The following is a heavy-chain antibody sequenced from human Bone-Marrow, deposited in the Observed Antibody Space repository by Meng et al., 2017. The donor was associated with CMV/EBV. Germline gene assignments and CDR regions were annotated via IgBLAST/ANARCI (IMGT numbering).Heavy chain of an antibody. CDR2: IYPPDSKT. CDR3: ASPKTRFLEWFGYY. CDR1: GYDFSTYW. D-gene: IGHD3-3*01. V-gene: IGHV5-51*01. Sequence: GESLKISCTASGYDFSTYWIGWVRQTPDKGLEWMGIIYPPDSKTKYSPSFQGHVTISVDKSISTAYLQWSSLKASDTAMYYCASPKTRFLEWFGYYWGQGTLVTVSS. J-gene: IGHJ4*02.